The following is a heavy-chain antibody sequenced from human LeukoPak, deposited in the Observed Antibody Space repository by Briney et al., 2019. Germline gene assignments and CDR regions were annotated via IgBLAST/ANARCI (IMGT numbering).Heavy chain of an antibody. CDR1: GYTFSRYG. D-gene: IGHD3-9*01. J-gene: IGHJ3*02. CDR2: ISAHNGNT. V-gene: IGHV1-18*01. Sequence: ASVKVSCKASGYTFSRYGISWVRQAPGQGLEGMGWISAHNGNTNYAQKFQGGVAMTTDTSTSTAYMELRSLRSDDTAVYYCARQSMTGNERGDDAFDIWGQGTMVTVSS. CDR3: ARQSMTGNERGDDAFDI.